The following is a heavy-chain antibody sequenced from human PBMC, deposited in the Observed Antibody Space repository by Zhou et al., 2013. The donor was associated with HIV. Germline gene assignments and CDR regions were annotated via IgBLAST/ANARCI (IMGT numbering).Heavy chain of an antibody. CDR2: IIPIFDTT. D-gene: IGHD3-9*01. Sequence: QVQLMQSGAEVKKPGSSVKVSCKASGGTFISYAISWVRQAPGQGLEWMGGIIPIFDTTNYAQKFQGRVTITADEYTSTAYMEVRSLRSDDTAVYYCATVFFDRNDYWGQGTLVTVSS. J-gene: IGHJ4*02. CDR3: ATVFFDRNDY. V-gene: IGHV1-69*01. CDR1: GGTFISYA.